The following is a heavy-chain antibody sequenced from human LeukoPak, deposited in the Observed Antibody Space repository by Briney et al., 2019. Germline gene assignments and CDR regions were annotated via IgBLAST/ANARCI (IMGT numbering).Heavy chain of an antibody. V-gene: IGHV4-59*01. J-gene: IGHJ4*02. CDR2: IYYSGST. CDR1: GGSISSYY. D-gene: IGHD5-18*01. Sequence: SETLPLTCTVSGGSISSYYWSWIRQPPGKGLEWIGYIYYSGSTNHNPSLKSRVTISVDTSKNQFSLKLSSVTAADTAVYYCAGGEAMVTLDYWGQGTLVTVSS. CDR3: AGGEAMVTLDY.